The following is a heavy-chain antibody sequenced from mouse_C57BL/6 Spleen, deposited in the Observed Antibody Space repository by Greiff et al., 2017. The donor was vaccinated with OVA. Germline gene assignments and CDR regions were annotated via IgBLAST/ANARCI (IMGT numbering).Heavy chain of an antibody. J-gene: IGHJ2*01. V-gene: IGHV2-2*01. CDR2: IWSGGST. CDR3: ARQYGNYFDY. D-gene: IGHD2-10*02. CDR1: GFSLTSYG. Sequence: VQLQESGPGLVQPSQSLSITCTVSGFSLTSYGVHWVRPSPGKGLEWLGVIWSGGSTDYNAAFISRLSISKDNSKSQVFFKMNSLQADDTAIYYCARQYGNYFDYWGQGTTLTVSS.